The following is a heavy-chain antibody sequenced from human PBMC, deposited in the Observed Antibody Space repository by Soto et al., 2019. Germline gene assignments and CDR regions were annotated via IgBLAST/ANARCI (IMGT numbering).Heavy chain of an antibody. CDR2: SYHSGST. CDR1: GGSISSSNW. CDR3: ARDLGGISTSCYEGWFDP. J-gene: IGHJ5*02. D-gene: IGHD2-2*01. V-gene: IGHV4-4*02. Sequence: QVQLQQSGPGLVKPSGTLSLTCAVSGGSISSSNWWSWVRQPPGKGLEWIGESYHSGSTNYNPSLKSRVTIAVDKSKNQFSLKLSSVTAADTAVYYCARDLGGISTSCYEGWFDPWGQGTLVTVSS.